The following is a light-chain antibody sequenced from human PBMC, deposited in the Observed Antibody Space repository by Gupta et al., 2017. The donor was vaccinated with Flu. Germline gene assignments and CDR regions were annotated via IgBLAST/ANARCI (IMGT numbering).Light chain of an antibody. CDR1: TGAVTSDYS. J-gene: IGLJ3*02. CDR3: LLYHGGPWV. Sequence: QTVVTQELSLTVSPGGTVTLTCASSTGAVTSDYSPTWFQQKPEQPPRSLIFSTIHRHSWTPARFTGSLLGGKAVLTLSGVQPEDEAEYYCLLYHGGPWVFGGGTKLTVL. CDR2: STI. V-gene: IGLV7-43*01.